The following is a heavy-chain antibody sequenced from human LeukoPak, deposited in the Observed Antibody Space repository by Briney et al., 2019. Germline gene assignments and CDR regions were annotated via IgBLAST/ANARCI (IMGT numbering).Heavy chain of an antibody. V-gene: IGHV3-7*01. D-gene: IGHD2-21*01. CDR3: ARDCGTGICSLFDY. J-gene: IGHJ4*02. Sequence: GGSLRLSYAASGFTFSWHWMSWVRQAPGKGLEWVANIKQDESEKYYLDSVKGRFTISRDNAKNSLYLQMSSLRAEDTAVYYCARDCGTGICSLFDYWGQGTLVTVST. CDR1: GFTFSWHW. CDR2: IKQDESEK.